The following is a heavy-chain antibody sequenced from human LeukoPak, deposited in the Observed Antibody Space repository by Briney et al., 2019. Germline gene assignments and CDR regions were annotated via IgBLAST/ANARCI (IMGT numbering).Heavy chain of an antibody. CDR1: GFTVSSNY. V-gene: IGHV3-66*02. J-gene: IGHJ3*02. CDR3: ARDWYYYDSSGYHGGAFDI. D-gene: IGHD3-22*01. Sequence: PGGSLRLSCAASGFTVSSNYMCWVRQAPGKGLEWVSVIYGGGSTYYADSVKGRFTISRDNSKNTLYLQMNSLRAEDTAVYYCARDWYYYDSSGYHGGAFDIWGQGTMVTVSS. CDR2: IYGGGST.